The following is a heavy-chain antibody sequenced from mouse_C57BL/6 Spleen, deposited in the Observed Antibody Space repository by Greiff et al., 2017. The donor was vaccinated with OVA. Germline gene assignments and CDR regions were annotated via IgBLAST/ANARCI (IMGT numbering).Heavy chain of an antibody. V-gene: IGHV1-80*01. J-gene: IGHJ4*01. Sequence: VQGVESGAELVKPGASVKISCKASGYAFSSYWMNWVKQRPGKGLEWIGQIYPGDGDTNYNGKFKGKATLTADKSSSTAYMQLSSLTSEDSAVYFCARSGYSNLYAMDYWGQGTSVTVSS. D-gene: IGHD2-5*01. CDR2: IYPGDGDT. CDR3: ARSGYSNLYAMDY. CDR1: GYAFSSYW.